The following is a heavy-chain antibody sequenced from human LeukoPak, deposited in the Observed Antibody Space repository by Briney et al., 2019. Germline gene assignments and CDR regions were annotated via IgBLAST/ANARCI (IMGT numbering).Heavy chain of an antibody. J-gene: IGHJ4*02. V-gene: IGHV4-61*01. CDR1: GGSVSSGSYY. Sequence: SETLSLTCTVSGGSVSSGSYYWSWIRQPPGKGLEWIGYIYYSGSTNYNPSLKSRVTISVDTSKNQFSLKLSSVTAADTALYYCARTRREQQLVLFDYWGQGTLVTVSS. CDR3: ARTRREQQLVLFDY. CDR2: IYYSGST. D-gene: IGHD6-13*01.